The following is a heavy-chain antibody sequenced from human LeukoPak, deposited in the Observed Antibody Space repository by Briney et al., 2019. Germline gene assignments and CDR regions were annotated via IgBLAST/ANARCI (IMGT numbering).Heavy chain of an antibody. CDR1: GYTFTSYG. J-gene: IGHJ4*02. V-gene: IGHV1-18*01. CDR3: ARSDFVVVTAIPSDY. D-gene: IGHD2-21*02. Sequence: ASVKVSCKASGYTFTSYGISWERQAPGQGLEWMGWISAYNGNTNYAQKLQGRVTMTTDTSTSTAYMELRSLRSDDTAVYYCARSDFVVVTAIPSDYWGQGTLVTVSS. CDR2: ISAYNGNT.